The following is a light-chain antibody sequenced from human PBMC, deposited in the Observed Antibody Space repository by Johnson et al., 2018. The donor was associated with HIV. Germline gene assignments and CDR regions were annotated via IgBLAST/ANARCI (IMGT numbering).Light chain of an antibody. CDR3: ATWDSSLTTSYV. Sequence: QSVLTQPPSVSAAPGQKVTISCSGSSSNIGNNYVSWYQQLPGTAPKLLIYEKNKRPSGIPDRFSGSKSGTSATLDITGLQTGDEADYYCATWDSSLTTSYVFGTGTKVIVV. V-gene: IGLV1-51*02. J-gene: IGLJ1*01. CDR1: SSNIGNNY. CDR2: EKN.